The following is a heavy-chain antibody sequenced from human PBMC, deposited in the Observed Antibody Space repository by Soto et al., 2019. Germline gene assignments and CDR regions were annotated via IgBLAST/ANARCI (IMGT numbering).Heavy chain of an antibody. CDR2: IVSDGSAI. CDR3: ARDDAFDNENGFDM. D-gene: IGHD3-3*02. J-gene: IGHJ3*02. CDR1: GFPFSFYG. Sequence: PGGSLRLSCAVSGFPFSFYGFHWVRQSPGKGLEWLGVIVSDGSAIYHADSLEGRFFISRDNSKDILYLQMNSLRVEDTAVYYCARDDAFDNENGFDMWGQGTMATVSS. V-gene: IGHV3-33*01.